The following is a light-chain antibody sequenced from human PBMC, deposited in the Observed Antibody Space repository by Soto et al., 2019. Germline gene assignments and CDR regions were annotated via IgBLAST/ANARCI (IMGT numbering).Light chain of an antibody. V-gene: IGKV1-33*01. J-gene: IGKJ4*01. CDR3: QQYDKLPF. CDR2: DAS. CDR1: QDISNY. Sequence: DIQMTQSPSSLSASVGDRVTITCQASQDISNYLNWYQQKPGKAPKLLIYDASKLETGVPSRFSGSGSGTDLTFTISSLQPEDIATYYCQQYDKLPFFGEGTKVEIK.